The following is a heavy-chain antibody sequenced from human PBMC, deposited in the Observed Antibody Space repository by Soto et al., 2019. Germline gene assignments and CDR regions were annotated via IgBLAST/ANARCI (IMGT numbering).Heavy chain of an antibody. D-gene: IGHD1-1*01. CDR1: GFMFSSAW. CDR2: IKSKRAGGAR. CDR3: VEGWNDF. V-gene: IGHV3-15*01. J-gene: IGHJ4*02. Sequence: EVQVVESGGDLVKPGGSLRLSCVTSGFMFSSAWMNWVRQAPGKGLEWVGGIKSKRAGGARDYAEPVKGRFSISRDDSKNTVFLQMNSLRAEDTAVYYCVEGWNDFWGQGTLVTVSS.